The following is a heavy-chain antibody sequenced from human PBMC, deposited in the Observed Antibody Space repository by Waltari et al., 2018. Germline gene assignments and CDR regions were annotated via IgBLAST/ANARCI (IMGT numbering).Heavy chain of an antibody. D-gene: IGHD7-27*01. V-gene: IGHV3-7*01. Sequence: EVHLVESGGGLVQPGGSLRLSCAASAYTFTDYWMSWVGQAPGKGPEWVANIHKDGSEKNYVDYVKGRFTISRDNAKDSVYLQMNSLRADDTAMYYCVRDHWGPDYWGQGTLVTVSS. CDR3: VRDHWGPDY. J-gene: IGHJ4*02. CDR1: AYTFTDYW. CDR2: IHKDGSEK.